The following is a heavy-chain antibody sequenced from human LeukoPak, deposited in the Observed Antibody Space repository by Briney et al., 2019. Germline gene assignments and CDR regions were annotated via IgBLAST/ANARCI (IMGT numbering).Heavy chain of an antibody. CDR2: IKHDGTEK. CDR3: VGDPGDY. CDR1: GFSFSTYW. Sequence: SGGSLRLSCAASGFSFSTYWMSWVRQAPGKGREWVAHIKHDGTEKYYVDSVKGRFTISRENAKNSLYLQMNTLRPQDTAVYYCVGDPGDYWGQGTLVTVSS. V-gene: IGHV3-7*01. D-gene: IGHD3-10*01. J-gene: IGHJ4*02.